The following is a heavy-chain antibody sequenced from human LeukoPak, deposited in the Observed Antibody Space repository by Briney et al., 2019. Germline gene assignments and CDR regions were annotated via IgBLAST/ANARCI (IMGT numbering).Heavy chain of an antibody. CDR1: GFTFSDYY. CDR2: ICDSGRTI. CDR3: ARDRLGDYDNSGYYDK. Sequence: PGGSLRLSSAASGFTFSDYYMSWIPQAPRKGPWWVSYICDSGRTIYYADSVKGRSTISRDNAKNSVYLQMNTLRAEDTAVYYCARDRLGDYDNSGYYDKWGQGTLVTVSS. D-gene: IGHD3-22*01. V-gene: IGHV3-11*01. J-gene: IGHJ4*02.